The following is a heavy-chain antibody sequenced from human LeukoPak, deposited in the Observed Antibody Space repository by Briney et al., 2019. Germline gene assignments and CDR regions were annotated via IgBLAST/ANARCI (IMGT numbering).Heavy chain of an antibody. Sequence: GASLRLSCAASGFTFSSYAMSWVRQAPGKGLEWVSAISGSGGSTYYADSVKGRFTISRDNSKNTLYLQMNSLRAEDTAVDYCAKEHLPGGIVVVPAAPWAVDYWGEGTLVTVSS. J-gene: IGHJ4*02. CDR2: ISGSGGST. D-gene: IGHD2-2*01. V-gene: IGHV3-23*01. CDR3: AKEHLPGGIVVVPAAPWAVDY. CDR1: GFTFSSYA.